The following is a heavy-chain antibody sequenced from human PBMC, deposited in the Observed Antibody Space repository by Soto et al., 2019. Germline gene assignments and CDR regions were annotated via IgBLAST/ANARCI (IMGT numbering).Heavy chain of an antibody. CDR2: ISGSADNT. Sequence: EVQMLESGGGFVQPGVSLRLSCAASGFSFSSHAMSWVRQAPGKGLEWVSGISGSADNTYYSDSVKGRFTISRDNSKNTVYLQMNSLRVVVTAADFCAKHNRDSASCCGEVWGQGTLVTVSS. CDR1: GFSFSSHA. CDR3: AKHNRDSASCCGEV. V-gene: IGHV3-23*01. D-gene: IGHD3-22*01. J-gene: IGHJ4*02.